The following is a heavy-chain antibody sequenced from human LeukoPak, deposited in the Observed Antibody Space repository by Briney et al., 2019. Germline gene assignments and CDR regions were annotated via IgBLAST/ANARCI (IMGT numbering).Heavy chain of an antibody. CDR1: GYSLTALS. CDR2: FEPEVGKT. CDR3: ATDMVGYCGDVTCYSEAY. D-gene: IGHD2-21*01. J-gene: IGHJ4*02. Sequence: GASVKVSCKVSGYSLTALSMHWVRQAPGKGLEWMGSFEPEVGKTMYAEKLDGRLTVTDDTSTDTAYMQLSSLRLEDTAVYYCATDMVGYCGDVTCYSEAYWGQGTLVTVSS. V-gene: IGHV1-24*01.